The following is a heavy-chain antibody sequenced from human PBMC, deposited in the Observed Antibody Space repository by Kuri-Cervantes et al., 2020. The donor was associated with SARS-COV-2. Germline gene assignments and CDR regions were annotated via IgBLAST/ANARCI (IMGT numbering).Heavy chain of an antibody. Sequence: ASVKVSCKASGYTFTGYYMHWVRQAPGQGLEWMGWINPNSGGTNYAQKFQGRVTMTRDTSSSTAYMELSRLRSDDTAVYYCARAATAVYYFDYWGQGTLVTVSS. D-gene: IGHD1-26*01. CDR3: ARAATAVYYFDY. V-gene: IGHV1-2*02. CDR1: GYTFTGYY. CDR2: INPNSGGT. J-gene: IGHJ4*02.